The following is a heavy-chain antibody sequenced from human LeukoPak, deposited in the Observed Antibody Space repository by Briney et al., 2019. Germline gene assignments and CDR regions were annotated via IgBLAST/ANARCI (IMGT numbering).Heavy chain of an antibody. Sequence: ASVKVSCKASGYTFTSYDINWVRQATGQGLEWMGWMNPNSGNTGYAQKFQGRVTMTRNTSISTAYMELSSLRSEDTAVYYCARDTGCCSSTSCFAIWFDPWGQGTLVTVSS. D-gene: IGHD2-2*01. V-gene: IGHV1-8*01. CDR1: GYTFTSYD. J-gene: IGHJ5*02. CDR2: MNPNSGNT. CDR3: ARDTGCCSSTSCFAIWFDP.